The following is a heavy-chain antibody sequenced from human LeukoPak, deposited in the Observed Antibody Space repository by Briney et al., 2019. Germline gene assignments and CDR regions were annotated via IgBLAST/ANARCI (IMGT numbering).Heavy chain of an antibody. D-gene: IGHD3-22*01. CDR2: INSDGRST. CDR3: ARGERGYYDSSGYWAFDY. CDR1: GFTFSSYW. J-gene: IGHJ4*02. Sequence: GGSLRLSCAASGFTFSSYWMHWVRQAPGKGLVWVSRINSDGRSTSYADSVKGRFTISRDNAKNTLYLQMNSLRAEDTAVYYCARGERGYYDSSGYWAFDYWGQGTLVTVSS. V-gene: IGHV3-74*01.